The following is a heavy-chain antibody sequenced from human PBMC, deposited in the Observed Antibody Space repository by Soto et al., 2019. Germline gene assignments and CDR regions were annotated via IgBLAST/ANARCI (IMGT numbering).Heavy chain of an antibody. CDR1: GGYISSYY. Sequence: SETLSLSCTVSGGYISSYYWSWIRQPPGKGLEWIGYIYYSGSTNYNPSLKSRVTISVDTSKNQFSLKLSSVTAEDTAVYYCARSDGRYWGQGTLVTVSS. J-gene: IGHJ4*02. V-gene: IGHV4-59*01. CDR2: IYYSGST. CDR3: ARSDGRY.